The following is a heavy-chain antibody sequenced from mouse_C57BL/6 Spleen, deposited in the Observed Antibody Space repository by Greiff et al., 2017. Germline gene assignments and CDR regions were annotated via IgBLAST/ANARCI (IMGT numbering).Heavy chain of an antibody. Sequence: QVQLQQPGAELVMPGASVKLSCKASGYTFTSYWMHWVKQRPGQGLEWIGEIDPSDSYTNYNQKFKGKSTLTVDKSSSTAYMQLSSLTSEDSAVYYCARLGTGMYYFDYWGQGTTLTVSS. D-gene: IGHD4-1*01. CDR3: ARLGTGMYYFDY. J-gene: IGHJ2*01. CDR2: IDPSDSYT. V-gene: IGHV1-69*01. CDR1: GYTFTSYW.